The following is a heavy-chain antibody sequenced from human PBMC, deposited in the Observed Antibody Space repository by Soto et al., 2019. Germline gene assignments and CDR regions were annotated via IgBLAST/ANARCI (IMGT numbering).Heavy chain of an antibody. CDR1: GFTVSSTNY. CDR2: IYSGGTT. D-gene: IGHD5-12*01. Sequence: EVQVVESGGGLIQPGGSLRLSCVVSGFTVSSTNYMSWVRQAPGKGLEWVSVIYSGGTTFYADSVKGRFTISRDNSKNPVYLQLNRMRADDTAVHYCHGYGHWGQGTLVTVSS. V-gene: IGHV3-53*01. J-gene: IGHJ4*02. CDR3: HGYGH.